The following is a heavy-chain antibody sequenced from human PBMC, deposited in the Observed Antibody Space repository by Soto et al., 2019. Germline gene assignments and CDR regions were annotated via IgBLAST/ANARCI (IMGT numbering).Heavy chain of an antibody. Sequence: AVSGYSISSDYYWGWIRQPPGKGLEWIASKYHSGSTYYNPSLKSRVTISVDTSKNQFSLKLSSVTAADTAVYYCARVPDDRSGLWNYNWFDPWGQGTLVTVSS. CDR1: GYSISSDYY. CDR2: KYHSGST. V-gene: IGHV4-38-2*01. CDR3: ARVPDDRSGLWNYNWFDP. J-gene: IGHJ5*02. D-gene: IGHD1-7*01.